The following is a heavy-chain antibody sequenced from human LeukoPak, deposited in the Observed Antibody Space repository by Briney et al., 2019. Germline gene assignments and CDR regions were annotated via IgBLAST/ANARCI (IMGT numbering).Heavy chain of an antibody. D-gene: IGHD3-3*01. CDR1: GGSISSGGYY. Sequence: SETLSLTCTVSGGSISSGGYYWSWIRQPPGKGLEWIGYIYYSGSTNYNPSLKSRVTISVDTSKNQFSLKLSSVTAADTAVHYCARYLAASTIFGIESNWFDPWGQGTLVTVSS. CDR3: ARYLAASTIFGIESNWFDP. J-gene: IGHJ5*02. CDR2: IYYSGST. V-gene: IGHV4-61*08.